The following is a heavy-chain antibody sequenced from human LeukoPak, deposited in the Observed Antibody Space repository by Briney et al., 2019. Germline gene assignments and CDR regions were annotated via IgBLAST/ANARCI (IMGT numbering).Heavy chain of an antibody. V-gene: IGHV6-1*01. Sequence: SQTLSPTCAISGDSVSSNSAAWNWIRQSPSRGLEWLGRTYYRSKWYNDYAVSVKSRITINPDTSKNQFSLQLNSVTPEDTAVYYCARVPYYYGSGSYYNGFWFDPWGQGTLVTVSS. CDR1: GDSVSSNSAA. D-gene: IGHD3-10*01. J-gene: IGHJ5*02. CDR3: ARVPYYYGSGSYYNGFWFDP. CDR2: TYYRSKWYN.